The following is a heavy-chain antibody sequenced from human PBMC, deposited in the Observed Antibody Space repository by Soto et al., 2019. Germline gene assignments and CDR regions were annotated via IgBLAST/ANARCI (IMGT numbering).Heavy chain of an antibody. V-gene: IGHV3-30*18. CDR2: ISYDGSNQ. J-gene: IGHJ6*02. Sequence: GGSLRLSCAASGFTFYSFDMHWVRQAPGQGLEWVSVISYDGSNQYYADSVKRRFVISRDNSKNTLSLQMKSLRPEDTALYRSAKAVTPARHRETNVTQSGLDVWGQGTTVTVAS. CDR1: GFTFYSFD. D-gene: IGHD2-2*01. CDR3: AKAVTPARHRETNVTQSGLDV.